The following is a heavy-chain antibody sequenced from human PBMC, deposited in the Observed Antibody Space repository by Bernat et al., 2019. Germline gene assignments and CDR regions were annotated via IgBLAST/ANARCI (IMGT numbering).Heavy chain of an antibody. CDR2: INSDGSTT. Sequence: EVQLVESGGGLVQPGGSLRLSCAASGFTFSNYWMHWVRQVPGKGLVWVSRINSDGSTTNYADSVKGRFTISRDNAKTTLFVQMNSLRADDTAVYYCAREGRDGYNYDYWGQGTLVTVSS. J-gene: IGHJ4*02. D-gene: IGHD5-24*01. CDR3: AREGRDGYNYDY. CDR1: GFTFSNYW. V-gene: IGHV3-74*01.